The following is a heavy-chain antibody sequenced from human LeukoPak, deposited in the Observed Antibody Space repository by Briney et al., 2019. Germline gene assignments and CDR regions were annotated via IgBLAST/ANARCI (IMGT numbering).Heavy chain of an antibody. V-gene: IGHV1-18*01. CDR2: ISAYNGNT. J-gene: IGHJ4*02. D-gene: IGHD6-19*01. CDR3: ARDENSGWFPFDY. CDR1: GYAFTSYG. Sequence: ASVKVSCKASGYAFTSYGISWVRQAPGQGLGWMGWISAYNGNTNYAQKLQGRVTMTTDTSTSTAYMELRSLRPDDTAVYYCARDENSGWFPFDYWGQGTLVTVSS.